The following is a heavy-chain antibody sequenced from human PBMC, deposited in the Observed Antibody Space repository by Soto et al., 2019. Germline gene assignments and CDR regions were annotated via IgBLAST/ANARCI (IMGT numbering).Heavy chain of an antibody. Sequence: KSSETLSLTCTVSGGSISSGGYYWSWIRQHPGKGLEWIGYIYYSGSTYYNPSLKSRVTISVDTSKNQFSLKLSSVTAADTAVYYCARVYCSGGSCYTRKNYYYGMDVWGQGTTVTVSS. V-gene: IGHV4-31*03. CDR3: ARVYCSGGSCYTRKNYYYGMDV. J-gene: IGHJ6*02. CDR2: IYYSGST. D-gene: IGHD2-15*01. CDR1: GGSISSGGYY.